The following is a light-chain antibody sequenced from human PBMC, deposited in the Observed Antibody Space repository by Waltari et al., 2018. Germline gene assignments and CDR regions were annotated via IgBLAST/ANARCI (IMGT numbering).Light chain of an antibody. CDR3: QQSYGTLTYT. CDR1: QSISSY. V-gene: IGKV1-39*01. CDR2: GAS. Sequence: DIQMTQSPSSLSAFVGDRVTITCRSSQSISSYLNWYQQKPGKAPKLLIYGASTLQSGVPSRFSGSGSGTEFTLIISSLQPEDFGSYYCQQSYGTLTYTFGQGTTLEI. J-gene: IGKJ2*01.